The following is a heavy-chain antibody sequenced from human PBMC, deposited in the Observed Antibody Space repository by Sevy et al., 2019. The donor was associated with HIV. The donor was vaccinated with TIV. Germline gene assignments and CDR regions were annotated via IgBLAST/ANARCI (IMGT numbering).Heavy chain of an antibody. CDR1: GGSFSGYY. CDR2: INHSGST. J-gene: IGHJ5*02. CDR3: ARAPPIVVVPAAPSWFDP. D-gene: IGHD2-2*01. V-gene: IGHV4-34*01. Sequence: SETLSLTCAVYGGSFSGYYWNWIRQPPGKGLEWIGEINHSGSTNYNTSLKSRVTISVDTSKNQFSLRLSSVTAADTAVYYCARAPPIVVVPAAPSWFDPGGQGTLVTVSS.